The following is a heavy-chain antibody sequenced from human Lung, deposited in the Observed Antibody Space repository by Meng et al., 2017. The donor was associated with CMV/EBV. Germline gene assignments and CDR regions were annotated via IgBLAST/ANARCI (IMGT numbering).Heavy chain of an antibody. CDR1: GGTFSSYA. V-gene: IGHV1-69*05. J-gene: IGHJ6*02. CDR2: IIPIFGTA. D-gene: IGHD4-17*01. CDR3: ARGNYGDYHYYGMGV. Sequence: SXXVSXKASGGTFSSYAISWVRQAPGQGLEWMGGIIPIFGTANYAQKFQGRVTITTDESTSTAYMELSSLRSEDTAVYYCARGNYGDYHYYGMGVWGQGXTVTVSS.